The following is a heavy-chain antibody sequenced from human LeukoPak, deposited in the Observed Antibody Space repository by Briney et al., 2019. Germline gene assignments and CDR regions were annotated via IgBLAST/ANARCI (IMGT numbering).Heavy chain of an antibody. CDR3: ARGGGYNPNRYPNDY. J-gene: IGHJ4*02. CDR1: GYSFTDYH. D-gene: IGHD5-24*01. Sequence: ASVKVSCKASGYSFTDYHMYWVRQAPGQGLEWMGWINLNNGGTNFAQKFQGRATMTRDVSISTAYMELSSLRSDDTAVYYCARGGGYNPNRYPNDYWGQGTLVTLSS. V-gene: IGHV1-2*02. CDR2: INLNNGGT.